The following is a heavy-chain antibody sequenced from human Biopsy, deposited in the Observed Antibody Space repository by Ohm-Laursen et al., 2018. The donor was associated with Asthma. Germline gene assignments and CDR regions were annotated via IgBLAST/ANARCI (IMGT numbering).Heavy chain of an antibody. Sequence: SSVKVSCKSLGGTFNTYVIGWVRQAPGQGLEWMGGINSVFGTTTYPQKFQDRVTITADDSTSTVYMELSSLRSEDTATYYCARKAGSCISRTCYSLDFWGQGTLVTVSS. J-gene: IGHJ4*02. CDR3: ARKAGSCISRTCYSLDF. CDR1: GGTFNTYV. V-gene: IGHV1-69*01. D-gene: IGHD2-2*01. CDR2: INSVFGTT.